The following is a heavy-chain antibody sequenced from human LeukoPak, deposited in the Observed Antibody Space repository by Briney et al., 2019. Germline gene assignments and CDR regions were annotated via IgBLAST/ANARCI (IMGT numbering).Heavy chain of an antibody. D-gene: IGHD3-10*01. Sequence: SAKVSCKASGGTFSSYAISWVRQAPGQGLEWMGGIIPIFGTANYAQKFQGRVTITTDESTSTAYMELSSLRSEDTAVYYCARGVHYGSGSYHSPLPYYYMDVWGKGTTVTVSS. CDR2: IIPIFGTA. V-gene: IGHV1-69*05. CDR1: GGTFSSYA. CDR3: ARGVHYGSGSYHSPLPYYYMDV. J-gene: IGHJ6*03.